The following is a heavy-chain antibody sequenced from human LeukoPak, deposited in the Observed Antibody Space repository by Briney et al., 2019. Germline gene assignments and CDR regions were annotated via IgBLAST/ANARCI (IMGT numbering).Heavy chain of an antibody. CDR1: GASISSYY. J-gene: IGHJ3*02. V-gene: IGHV4-59*01. CDR2: IYYSGST. CDR3: ARGNGGYLTPHAVFDI. D-gene: IGHD2-15*01. Sequence: SETLSLTCTVSGASISSYYWSWIRQPPGKGLEWIGYIYYSGSTNYNPSLKSRLTMSVDTSKNQFSLKLTSVTAADTAVYYCARGNGGYLTPHAVFDIWGQGTTVTVSS.